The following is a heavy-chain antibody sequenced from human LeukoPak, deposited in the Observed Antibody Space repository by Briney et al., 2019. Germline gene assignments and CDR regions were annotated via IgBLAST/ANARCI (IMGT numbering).Heavy chain of an antibody. V-gene: IGHV3-23*01. Sequence: GGSLRLSCAVSGFDFSTHSMNWVRQAPGKGLEWVSAISGSGGSTYYADSVKGRFTISRDNSKNTLYLQMNSLRAEDTAVYYCAKDGGMDIVVVPAARNWFDPWGQGTLVTVSS. CDR1: GFDFSTHS. CDR3: AKDGGMDIVVVPAARNWFDP. CDR2: ISGSGGST. J-gene: IGHJ5*02. D-gene: IGHD2-2*03.